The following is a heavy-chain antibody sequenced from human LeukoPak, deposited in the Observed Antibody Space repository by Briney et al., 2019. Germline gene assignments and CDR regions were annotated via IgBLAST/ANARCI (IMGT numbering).Heavy chain of an antibody. Sequence: ASVKVSCKASGYTFTSYDISWVRQATGQGLEWMGWINTNTGNPTYAQGFTGRFVFSLDTSVSTAYLQISSLKAEDTAVYYCARVVHPYDYESSGLTYDAFDIWGQGTMVTVSS. V-gene: IGHV7-4-1*02. CDR1: GYTFTSYD. J-gene: IGHJ3*02. D-gene: IGHD3-22*01. CDR2: INTNTGNP. CDR3: ARVVHPYDYESSGLTYDAFDI.